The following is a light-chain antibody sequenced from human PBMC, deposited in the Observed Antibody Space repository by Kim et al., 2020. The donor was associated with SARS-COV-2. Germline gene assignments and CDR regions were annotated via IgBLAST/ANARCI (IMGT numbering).Light chain of an antibody. Sequence: GQSINIACTGSSSDVGGYNYVSWYQQQPGKAPKLMIYDISYRPSGVSNRFSGSKSGNTASLTISGLQAGDEADYYCSSYASSGTLVFGGGTQLTVL. J-gene: IGLJ3*02. V-gene: IGLV2-14*03. CDR2: DIS. CDR3: SSYASSGTLV. CDR1: SSDVGGYNY.